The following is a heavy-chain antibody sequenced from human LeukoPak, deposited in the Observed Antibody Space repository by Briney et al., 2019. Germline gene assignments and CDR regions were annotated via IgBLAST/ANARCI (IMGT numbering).Heavy chain of an antibody. D-gene: IGHD2-21*01. V-gene: IGHV3-11*01. CDR1: GFTFSDYY. CDR2: ISSSGSTI. J-gene: IGHJ4*02. Sequence: GGSLRLSCAASGFTFSDYYMSWIRQAPGKGLEWVSYISSSGSTIYYADSVKGRFTISRDNSKNTLYLQMNSLRAEDTAVYYCAKVRVENYFDYWGQGTLVTVSS. CDR3: AKVRVENYFDY.